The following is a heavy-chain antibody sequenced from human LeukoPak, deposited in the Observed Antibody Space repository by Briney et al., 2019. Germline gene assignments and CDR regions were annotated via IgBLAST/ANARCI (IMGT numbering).Heavy chain of an antibody. D-gene: IGHD3-22*01. V-gene: IGHV4-59*08. J-gene: IGHJ4*02. CDR1: GGSISSFY. CDR2: VHDTGKT. Sequence: PSETLSLTCTVSGGSISSFYWSWIRQPPAKGLEWIGCVHDTGKTDYNSSLKSRLTISIDTSNNQFSLRMNSVAAADTAVYYCASLTLADTSRYGEFDYWGQGTVVTVSS. CDR3: ASLTLADTSRYGEFDY.